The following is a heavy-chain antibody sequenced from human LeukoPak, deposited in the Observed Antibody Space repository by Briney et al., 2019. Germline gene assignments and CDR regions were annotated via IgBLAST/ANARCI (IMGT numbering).Heavy chain of an antibody. CDR2: INHSGST. V-gene: IGHV4-34*01. CDR3: ARHMLGGKRSFDS. Sequence: GSLRLSCAASGFTFSDYYMSWIRQPPGKGLEWIGEINHSGSTNYNPSLKSRVTISVDTSKNQFSLNLSSVTAADTAVYYCARHMLGGKRSFDSWGQGTLVTVSS. D-gene: IGHD4-23*01. J-gene: IGHJ4*02. CDR1: GFTFSDYY.